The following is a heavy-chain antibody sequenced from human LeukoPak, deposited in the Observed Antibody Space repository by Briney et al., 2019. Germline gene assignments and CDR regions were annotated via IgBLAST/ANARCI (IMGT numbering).Heavy chain of an antibody. CDR2: IIPIFGTA. CDR1: GGTFSSYA. CDR3: ARFTVGATSVDY. J-gene: IGHJ4*02. V-gene: IGHV1-69*13. D-gene: IGHD1-26*01. Sequence: SVKVSCKASGGTFSSYAISWVRQAPGQGLEWMGGIIPIFGTANYAQKFQGRVTITADESMGTAYMELSSLRSEDTAVYYCARFTVGATSVDYWGQGTLVTVSS.